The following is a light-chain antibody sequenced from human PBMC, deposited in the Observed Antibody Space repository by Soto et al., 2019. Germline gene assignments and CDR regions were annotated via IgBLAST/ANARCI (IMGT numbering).Light chain of an antibody. CDR1: QSVSSY. V-gene: IGKV3-11*01. CDR3: QQYGSSPLT. J-gene: IGKJ4*01. CDR2: AAS. Sequence: DIVLTQSPATLSLSPGERATLSCRASQSVSSYLAWYQQKPGQAPRLLISAASNRATGIPARFSGGGSRTDFTLTISSLEPEDFAVYYCQQYGSSPLTFGGGTKVEIK.